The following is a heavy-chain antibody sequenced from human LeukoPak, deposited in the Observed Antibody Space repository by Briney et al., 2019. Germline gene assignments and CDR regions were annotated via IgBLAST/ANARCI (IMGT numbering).Heavy chain of an antibody. Sequence: GGSLRLSCGASGFTFRAYEMTWVRQAPGKGLEWVSYISSSGSAIHYAESVKGRFTISRDDAKNLLYLQMNSLRAEDTAVYYCARDVGSGYDYPTTWGQGTLVTVSS. D-gene: IGHD5-12*01. CDR3: ARDVGSGYDYPTT. CDR2: ISSSGSAI. J-gene: IGHJ4*02. CDR1: GFTFRAYE. V-gene: IGHV3-48*03.